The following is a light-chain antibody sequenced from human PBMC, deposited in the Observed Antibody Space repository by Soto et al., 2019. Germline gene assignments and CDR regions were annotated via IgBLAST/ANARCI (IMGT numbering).Light chain of an antibody. CDR1: RSDVGSYNY. J-gene: IGLJ2*01. CDR2: DVS. V-gene: IGLV2-14*01. Sequence: QSAVTQPATVSGSPGRSITISCTGTRSDVGSYNYVSWYQQHPGKAPKLMIFDVSNRPSGVSNRFSGSKSGNTASLTISGLQAEDEADYYCSSYTSSSTLGVFGGGTKLTVL. CDR3: SSYTSSSTLGV.